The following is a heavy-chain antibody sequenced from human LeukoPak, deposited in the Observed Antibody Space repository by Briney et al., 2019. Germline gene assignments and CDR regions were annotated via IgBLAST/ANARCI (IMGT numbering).Heavy chain of an antibody. CDR1: GYTFTCYY. CDR3: ARDLRSGWTHGIDV. V-gene: IGHV1-2*04. D-gene: IGHD6-19*01. Sequence: ASVKVSCKASGYTFTCYYMHWVRQAHGQGLEWMGWINPNSDGTNYAQKFQGWVTMTRDTSISTAYMELSRLRSDDTAVYYCARDLRSGWTHGIDVWGKGTTVTVSS. J-gene: IGHJ6*04. CDR2: INPNSDGT.